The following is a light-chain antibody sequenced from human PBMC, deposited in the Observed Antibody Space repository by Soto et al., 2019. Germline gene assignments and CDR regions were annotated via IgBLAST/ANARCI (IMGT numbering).Light chain of an antibody. V-gene: IGLV2-11*01. J-gene: IGLJ1*01. Sequence: QSALTQPRSVSGSPGHSVTISCTGTSSDVGGYSYVSWYQQHPGKAPKLMISDVSKRPSGVPDRFSGSKSGNTASLTISALQAEDEADYYCSSYTITSTLVFGSGTKLTVL. CDR1: SSDVGGYSY. CDR3: SSYTITSTLV. CDR2: DVS.